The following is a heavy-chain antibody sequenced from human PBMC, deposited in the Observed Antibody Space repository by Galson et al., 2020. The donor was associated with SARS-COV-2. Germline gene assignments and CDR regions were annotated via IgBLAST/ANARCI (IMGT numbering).Heavy chain of an antibody. CDR3: VKDPPYVGRLGGSGFDV. CDR1: TLTFSSYA. D-gene: IGHD3-16*01. CDR2: ISSHGSGI. Sequence: GESLKISCSASTLTFSSYAMHWVRQAPGQGLQYVSGISSHGSGIYYADSVKGRFTISRDNSKNTVYLQMNSLRDDDTAVYYCVKDPPYVGRLGGSGFDVWGQGTMVTVSS. J-gene: IGHJ3*01. V-gene: IGHV3-64D*06.